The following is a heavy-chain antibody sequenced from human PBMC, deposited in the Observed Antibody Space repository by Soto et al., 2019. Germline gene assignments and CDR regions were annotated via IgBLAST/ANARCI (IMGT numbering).Heavy chain of an antibody. J-gene: IGHJ4*02. D-gene: IGHD3-3*01. CDR3: ARSVILSGGSYKGLIRLHYFDT. Sequence: SQTLSLTCAVSGGSISSRGYSWSCLRQPPGKGLEWIGYIYHSGSAFYPPSLKNRVTLSLDGSKNEFSLKVNSVTAADTAVYFCARSVILSGGSYKGLIRLHYFDTWGPGTLVTVSS. V-gene: IGHV4-30-2*01. CDR1: GGSISSRGYS. CDR2: IYHSGSA.